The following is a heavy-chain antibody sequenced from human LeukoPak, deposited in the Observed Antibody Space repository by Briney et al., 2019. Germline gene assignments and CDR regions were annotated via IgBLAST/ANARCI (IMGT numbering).Heavy chain of an antibody. V-gene: IGHV3-21*01. D-gene: IGHD1-14*01. J-gene: IGHJ4*02. CDR1: GFTFSHYS. CDR2: ISRTSSDI. CDR3: ARGVPDDY. Sequence: GGSLRLSCAASGFTFSHYSMDWVRQAPGKGLEWVSSISRTSSDIYYADSVKGRFTISRDNAKNSLYLQMDSLRAEDTAVYYCARGVPDDYWGQGTLVTVSS.